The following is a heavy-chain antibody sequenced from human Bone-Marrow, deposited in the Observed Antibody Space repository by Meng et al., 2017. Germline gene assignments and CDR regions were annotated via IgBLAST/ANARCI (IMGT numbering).Heavy chain of an antibody. Sequence: GESRKISCAASGFTFSSYAMSWVRQAPGKGLEWVSAISGSGGSTYYADSVKGRFTISRDNSKNTLYLQMNSLRAEDTAVYYCAKDRDNYYDSSGYYCDYWGQGTLVTVSS. CDR3: AKDRDNYYDSSGYYCDY. D-gene: IGHD3-22*01. CDR2: ISGSGGST. V-gene: IGHV3-23*01. J-gene: IGHJ4*02. CDR1: GFTFSSYA.